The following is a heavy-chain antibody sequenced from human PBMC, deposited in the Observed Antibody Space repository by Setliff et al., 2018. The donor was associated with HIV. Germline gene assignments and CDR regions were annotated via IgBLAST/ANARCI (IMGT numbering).Heavy chain of an antibody. CDR2: IYFTGSS. Sequence: LSLTCTVSGGSISTYYWSWIRQPPGKGLEWIGSIYFTGSSDYNPSLKSRVTLSVDTSKHQFSLKLSSVTAADTAVYYCARVQMAYAAFDVWAKGQWSPSPQ. V-gene: IGHV4-59*01. CDR3: ARVQMAYAAFDV. J-gene: IGHJ3*01. CDR1: GGSISTYY. D-gene: IGHD4-17*01.